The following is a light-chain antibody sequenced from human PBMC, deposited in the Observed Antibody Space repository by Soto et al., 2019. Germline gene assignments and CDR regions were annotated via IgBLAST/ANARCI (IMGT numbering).Light chain of an antibody. Sequence: DIQMTQSPSTLSASVGDRVTITCRASQSISTLLAWYQQKPGKAPKLLIYKVSSLDSGVPSRFSGSGSGTEFTLTISSLQPDDFATYYCQQYHTYWTFGQGTKVEVK. V-gene: IGKV1-5*03. CDR1: QSISTL. CDR3: QQYHTYWT. CDR2: KVS. J-gene: IGKJ1*01.